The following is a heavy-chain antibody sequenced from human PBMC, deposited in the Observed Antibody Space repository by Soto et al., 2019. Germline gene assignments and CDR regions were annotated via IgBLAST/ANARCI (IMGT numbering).Heavy chain of an antibody. D-gene: IGHD2-2*01. V-gene: IGHV1-69*06. Sequence: QVQLVQSGAEVKKPGSSVKVSCKASGGTFSSYAISWVRQAPGQGLEWMGGIIPIFGTANYAQKFQGRVTITADKSTSTAYMELSSLRSEDTAVYYCARDCSSTSCYSIDAFDIWGQGTMVTVSS. CDR1: GGTFSSYA. CDR2: IIPIFGTA. CDR3: ARDCSSTSCYSIDAFDI. J-gene: IGHJ3*02.